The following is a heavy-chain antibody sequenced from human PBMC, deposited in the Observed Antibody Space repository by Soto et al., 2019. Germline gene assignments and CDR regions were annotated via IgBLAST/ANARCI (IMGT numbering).Heavy chain of an antibody. CDR3: ARSYNWSPFDY. J-gene: IGHJ4*02. V-gene: IGHV4-59*08. CDR1: GGSISRYY. D-gene: IGHD1-20*01. CDR2: VYYSGST. Sequence: SETLSLTCTVSGGSISRYYGSWIRQSPQKGLEWIGYVYYSGSTNYNPSLKSRVTISVDTWNSQFSLRLTSVTAADTAVYYCARSYNWSPFDYWGRGTLVTVSS.